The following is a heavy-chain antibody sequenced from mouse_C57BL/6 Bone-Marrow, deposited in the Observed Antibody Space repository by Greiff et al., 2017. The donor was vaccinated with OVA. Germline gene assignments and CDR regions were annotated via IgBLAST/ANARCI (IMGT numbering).Heavy chain of an antibody. CDR1: GYAFTNYL. CDR3: ASITNY. Sequence: VQLQESGAELVRPGTSVKVSCKASGYAFTNYLIEWVKQRPGQGLEWIGVINPGSGGTNYNEKFKGKATLTADKSSSTAYMQLSSLTSEDSTVYFCASITNYWGQGTSVTVSA. CDR2: INPGSGGT. D-gene: IGHD1-2*01. J-gene: IGHJ4*01. V-gene: IGHV1-54*01.